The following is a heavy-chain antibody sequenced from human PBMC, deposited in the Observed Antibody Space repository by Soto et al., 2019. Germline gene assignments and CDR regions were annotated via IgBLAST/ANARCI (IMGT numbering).Heavy chain of an antibody. Sequence: QLQLQESGPGLVKPSETLSLTCTVSGGSMSSYSYYWGWIRQPPGKGLEWIGNVYQIGYTYYNPSLKSRLTVSVDTSKNQFYLRVSSVTAADTAIYYCARPLGSGRAWFDPWGQGTLVTVSS. CDR1: GGSMSSYSYY. D-gene: IGHD3-10*01. CDR3: ARPLGSGRAWFDP. CDR2: VYQIGYT. V-gene: IGHV4-39*01. J-gene: IGHJ5*02.